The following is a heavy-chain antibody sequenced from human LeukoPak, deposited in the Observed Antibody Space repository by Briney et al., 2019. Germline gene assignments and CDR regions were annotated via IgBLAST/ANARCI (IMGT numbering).Heavy chain of an antibody. CDR2: INHSGST. J-gene: IGHJ4*02. Sequence: SETLSLTCAVYGGSFSGYYWSWIRQPPGKGLEWIGEINHSGSTNYNPSLKSRVTISVDTSKNQFSLKLSSVTAADTAVYYCARSQWLAHLDYWGQGTLVTVSS. CDR3: ARSQWLAHLDY. V-gene: IGHV4-34*01. D-gene: IGHD6-19*01. CDR1: GGSFSGYY.